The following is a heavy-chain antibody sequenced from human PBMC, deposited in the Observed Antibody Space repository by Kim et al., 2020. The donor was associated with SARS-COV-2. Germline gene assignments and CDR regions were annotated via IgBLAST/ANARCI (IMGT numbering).Heavy chain of an antibody. V-gene: IGHV5-51*01. CDR3: ARHSQGASSWFDY. CDR2: IYPGDSDT. J-gene: IGHJ4*02. Sequence: GESLKISCKGSGYTFSSSWIGWVRQMPGKGLEWMVIIYPGDSDTTYSPPFQGQVTISADKSISTAYLQWSSLKASDTGIYYCARHSQGASSWFDYWGQGTPVTVSS. CDR1: GYTFSSSW. D-gene: IGHD6-13*01.